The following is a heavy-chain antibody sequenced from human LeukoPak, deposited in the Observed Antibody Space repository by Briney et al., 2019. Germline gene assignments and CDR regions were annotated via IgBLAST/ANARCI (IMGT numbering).Heavy chain of an antibody. CDR3: ARSNGLGVRGVILVYYFDY. D-gene: IGHD3-10*01. J-gene: IGHJ4*02. V-gene: IGHV3-48*03. CDR1: EFTFSSYE. Sequence: GGSLRLSCAASEFTFSSYEMNWVRQAPGKGLEWVSYISSSGSTIYYADSVKGRFTISRDNAKNSLYLQMNSLRAEDTAVYYCARSNGLGVRGVILVYYFDYWGQGTLVTVSS. CDR2: ISSSGSTI.